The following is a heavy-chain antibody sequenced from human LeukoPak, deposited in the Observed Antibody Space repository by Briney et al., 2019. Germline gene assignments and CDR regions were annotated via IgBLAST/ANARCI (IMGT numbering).Heavy chain of an antibody. D-gene: IGHD3-3*01. CDR2: INPNSGGT. J-gene: IGHJ6*03. CDR1: GYTFTGYY. CDR3: ASAYYDFWSGYYPHYYYYYYMDV. Sequence: ASVKVSCKASGYTFTGYYMHWVRQAPGQGLEWMGWINPNSGGTNYAQKFQGRVTMTRDTSISTAYMELSRLRSDDTAAYYCASAYYDFWSGYYPHYYYYYYMDVWGKGTTVTVSS. V-gene: IGHV1-2*02.